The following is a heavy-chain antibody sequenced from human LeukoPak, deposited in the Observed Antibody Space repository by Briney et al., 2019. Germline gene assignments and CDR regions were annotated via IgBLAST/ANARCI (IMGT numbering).Heavy chain of an antibody. CDR2: INPNSGGT. CDR1: GYTFTCYY. J-gene: IGHJ4*02. CDR3: ARRLRYFDWLSPFDY. Sequence: ASVKVSCKASGYTFTCYYMHWVRQAPGQGLEWMGWINPNSGGTNYAQKFQGRVTMTRDTSISTAYMELSRLRSDATAVYYCARRLRYFDWLSPFDYWGQGTLVTVSS. D-gene: IGHD3-9*01. V-gene: IGHV1-2*02.